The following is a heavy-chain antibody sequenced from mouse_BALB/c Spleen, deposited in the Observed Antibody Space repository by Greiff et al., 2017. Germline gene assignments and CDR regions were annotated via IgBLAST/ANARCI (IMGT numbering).Heavy chain of an antibody. J-gene: IGHJ3*01. CDR2: ILPGSGST. CDR3: ARPQLGRWFAY. Sequence: QVQLKQSGAELMKPGASVKISCKATGYTFSSYWIEWVKQRPGHGLEWIGEILPGSGSTNYNEKFKGKATFTADTSSNTAYMQLSSLTSEDSAVYYCARPQLGRWFAYWGQGTLVTVSA. D-gene: IGHD4-1*02. V-gene: IGHV1-9*01. CDR1: GYTFSSYW.